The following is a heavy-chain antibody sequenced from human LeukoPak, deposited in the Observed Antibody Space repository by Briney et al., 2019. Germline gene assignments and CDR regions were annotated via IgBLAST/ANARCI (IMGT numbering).Heavy chain of an antibody. Sequence: GASVKVSCKASGYTFTSYYMHWVRQAPGQGLEWMGIISPSGGSTSYAQKFQGRVTMTRDMSTSTVYVELGSLRSEDTAVYYCARDLGYYDSSGYYGGAFDIWGQGTMVTVSS. CDR1: GYTFTSYY. CDR3: ARDLGYYDSSGYYGGAFDI. CDR2: ISPSGGST. D-gene: IGHD3-22*01. J-gene: IGHJ3*02. V-gene: IGHV1-46*01.